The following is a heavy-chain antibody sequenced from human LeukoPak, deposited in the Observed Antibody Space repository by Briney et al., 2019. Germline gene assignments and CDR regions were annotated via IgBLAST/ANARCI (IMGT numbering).Heavy chain of an antibody. CDR1: GVSITLYY. CDR3: ARGNYDILSDYSLYSPRGGFDH. J-gene: IGHJ4*02. D-gene: IGHD3-9*01. Sequence: PSETLSLTCTVSGVSITLYYWTWIRQSPKKGLEWIGDTSNSGSNYNPSLSSRLTISTDTSKNHFPLRLTSVSAADTAVYYCARGNYDILSDYSLYSPRGGFDHWGQGILVTVSS. V-gene: IGHV4-59*01. CDR2: TSNSGS.